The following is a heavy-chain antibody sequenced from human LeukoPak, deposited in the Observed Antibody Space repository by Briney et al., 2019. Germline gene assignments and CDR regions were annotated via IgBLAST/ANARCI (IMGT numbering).Heavy chain of an antibody. D-gene: IGHD4-4*01. CDR2: IYYTGST. CDR3: ARVYSPGTTYYYYGVDV. V-gene: IGHV4-59*01. Sequence: SETLSLTCTVSGGSISSYYWSWIRQPQGKGLEWIGYIYYTGSTNYSPSLKSRVTISLDMSKNQFSLKLSSVTAADTAVYYCARVYSPGTTYYYYGVDVWGQGTTVTVSS. J-gene: IGHJ6*02. CDR1: GGSISSYY.